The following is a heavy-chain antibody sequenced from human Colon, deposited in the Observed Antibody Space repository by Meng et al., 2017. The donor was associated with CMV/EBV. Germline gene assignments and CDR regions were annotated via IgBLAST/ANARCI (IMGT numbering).Heavy chain of an antibody. CDR2: INNRESNI. D-gene: IGHD6-19*01. CDR1: GFTFSRYE. CDR3: ARCIAVAGNSYYYYGLDV. J-gene: IGHJ6*02. V-gene: IGHV3-48*03. Sequence: GESLKISCAASGFTFSRYEMNWVRQAPGKGLEWVAYINNRESNIRYADSVKGRFTISRDDAKNSLFLQMNSLRAEDTAVYYCARCIAVAGNSYYYYGLDVWGQGTTVTVSS.